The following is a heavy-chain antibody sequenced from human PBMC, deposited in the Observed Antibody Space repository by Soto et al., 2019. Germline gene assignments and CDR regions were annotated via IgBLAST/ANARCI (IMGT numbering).Heavy chain of an antibody. CDR1: GDSISSGGYS. V-gene: IGHV4-30-2*01. Sequence: SETLSLTCAVSGDSISSGGYSWNWIRQPPGKGLEWIGYMYHSGSTYYNPSLKSRVTISIDRSKNQFSLRLSSVTAADTAVYYCARVPDYWGQGILVTVSS. CDR2: MYHSGST. J-gene: IGHJ4*02. D-gene: IGHD2-2*01. CDR3: ARVPDY.